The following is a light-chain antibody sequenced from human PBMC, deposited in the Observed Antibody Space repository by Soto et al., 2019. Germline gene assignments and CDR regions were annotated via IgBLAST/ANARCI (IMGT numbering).Light chain of an antibody. CDR2: GAS. CDR3: QQHSNWPPWT. J-gene: IGKJ1*01. Sequence: VLTQSPATLSLSPGERATLSCRASENVRTFVDWYQQKPGQAPRLLIYGASNRATDIPARFSGSGSGTDFTLTISNLEPEDFAVYYCQQHSNWPPWTFGQGTRVEIQ. V-gene: IGKV3-11*01. CDR1: ENVRTF.